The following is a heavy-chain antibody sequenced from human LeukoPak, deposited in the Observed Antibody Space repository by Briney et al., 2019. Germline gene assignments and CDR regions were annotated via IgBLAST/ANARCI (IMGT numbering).Heavy chain of an antibody. CDR3: ARAPSGLVEPPTRGDYSDY. Sequence: SETLSLTCAVYGGSFSGYYWSWIRQSPGKGLEWIGEMNHSGSSNHNPSLKSRVTISVDTSKNQFSLKLRSVTAADTAVYYCARAPSGLVEPPTRGDYSDYWGQGTLVTVSS. CDR1: GGSFSGYY. D-gene: IGHD1-26*01. V-gene: IGHV4-34*01. J-gene: IGHJ4*02. CDR2: MNHSGSS.